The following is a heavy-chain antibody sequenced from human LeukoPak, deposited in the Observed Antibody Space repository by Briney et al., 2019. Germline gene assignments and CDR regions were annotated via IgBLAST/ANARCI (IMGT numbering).Heavy chain of an antibody. V-gene: IGHV1-69*05. J-gene: IGHJ6*03. Sequence: AAVKVSFKASGGTFSSYAISWVRQGHGQGRGGMGGIIAIFGTANYAQKFQGRVTITTDESTSTAYMELSSLRSEDTAVYYCARETQLVSASRYYYYMDVWGKGTTVTVSS. D-gene: IGHD3-10*01. CDR3: ARETQLVSASRYYYYMDV. CDR2: IIAIFGTA. CDR1: GGTFSSYA.